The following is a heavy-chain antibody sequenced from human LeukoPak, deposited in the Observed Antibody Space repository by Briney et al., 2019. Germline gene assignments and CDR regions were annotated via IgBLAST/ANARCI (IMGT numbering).Heavy chain of an antibody. CDR2: IYYSGST. CDR1: GVSLSSGGYY. V-gene: IGHV4-31*03. CDR3: ATMVRGVIIQYYFDY. Sequence: TPSETLSLTCTVSGVSLSSGGYYWSWIRQHPGKGLEWIGYIYYSGSTYYNPSLKSRVTISVDTSKNQFSLKLSSVTAADTAVYHCATMVRGVIIQYYFDYWGQGTLVTVSS. D-gene: IGHD3-10*01. J-gene: IGHJ4*02.